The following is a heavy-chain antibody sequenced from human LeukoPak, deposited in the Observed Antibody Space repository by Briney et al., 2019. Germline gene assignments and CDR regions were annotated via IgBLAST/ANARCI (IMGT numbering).Heavy chain of an antibody. CDR3: VRYAPGATLRDSFDY. D-gene: IGHD1-14*01. CDR1: GGSFSGSY. Sequence: SETLSLTCTVYGGSFSGSYWSWSRQPPGKGLEWIGYIYYSGSTNYNPSLKSRVTMSVDTSKNQFSLKLSSVTAADTAVYYCVRYAPGATLRDSFDYWGQGTLVTVSS. J-gene: IGHJ4*02. CDR2: IYYSGST. V-gene: IGHV4-59*01.